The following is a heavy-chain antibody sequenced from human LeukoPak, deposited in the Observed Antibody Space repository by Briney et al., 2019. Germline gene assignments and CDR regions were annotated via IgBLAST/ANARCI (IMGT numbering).Heavy chain of an antibody. J-gene: IGHJ4*02. CDR3: AKDLAYYDSSGYTYFDY. CDR2: IRYDGSNK. V-gene: IGHV3-30*02. Sequence: PGESLRLSCAASGFTFSSYGMHWVRQAPGKGLEWVAFIRYDGSNKYYADSVKGRFTISRDNSKNTLYLQMNSLRAEDTAVYYCAKDLAYYDSSGYTYFDYWGQGTLVTVSS. CDR1: GFTFSSYG. D-gene: IGHD3-22*01.